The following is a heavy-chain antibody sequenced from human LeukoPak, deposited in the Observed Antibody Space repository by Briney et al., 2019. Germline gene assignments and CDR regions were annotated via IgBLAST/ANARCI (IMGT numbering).Heavy chain of an antibody. J-gene: IGHJ5*02. CDR3: ARPLIAVAGNWFDP. Sequence: ASVKVSCKASGYTFTGYYMHWVRQAPGQGLEWMGRINPNSGGTNYAQKFQGRVTMTRDTSISTAYMELSRLRSDDTAVYYCARPLIAVAGNWFDPWGQGTLVTVSS. D-gene: IGHD6-13*01. CDR2: INPNSGGT. V-gene: IGHV1-2*06. CDR1: GYTFTGYY.